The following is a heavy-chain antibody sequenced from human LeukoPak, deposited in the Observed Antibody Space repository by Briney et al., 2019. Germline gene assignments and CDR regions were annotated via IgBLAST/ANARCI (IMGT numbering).Heavy chain of an antibody. CDR2: IIGSGGST. Sequence: PGGSLRLSCAASGFTFSTYAMSWVRQAPGKGLEWVSGIIGSGGSTYYADSVKGRFTISRDNSKSTLYLQMNSLRIEDTAVYYCAKDKKASRWGQGTLVTVSS. CDR3: AKDKKASR. V-gene: IGHV3-23*01. CDR1: GFTFSTYA. J-gene: IGHJ4*02.